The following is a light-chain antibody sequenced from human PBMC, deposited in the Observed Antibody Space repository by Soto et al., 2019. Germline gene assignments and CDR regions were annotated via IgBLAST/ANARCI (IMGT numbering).Light chain of an antibody. CDR3: QQYNSYWT. CDR2: KAS. CDR1: QSISSW. Sequence: DIQMTQSPSTLSASVGDRVTITCRASQSISSWFAWYQQKPGKAPKLLIYKASSLESGVPSRFSGSGSGTEFTLTISSLQPDDVATYYCQQYNSYWTFGQGTKVEIK. J-gene: IGKJ1*01. V-gene: IGKV1-5*03.